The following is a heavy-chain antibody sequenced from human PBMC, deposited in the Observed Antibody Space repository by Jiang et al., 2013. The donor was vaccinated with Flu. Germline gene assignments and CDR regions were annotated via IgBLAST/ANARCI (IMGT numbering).Heavy chain of an antibody. Sequence: SGAEVKKPGSSVKVSCKASGGTFSSYAISWVRQAPGQGLEWMGRIIPILGIANYAQKFQGRVTITADKSTSTAYMELSSLRSEDTAVYYCARTHQFIAARPGAFDIWGQGNPGHRLL. J-gene: IGHJ3*02. CDR3: ARTHQFIAARPGAFDI. D-gene: IGHD6-6*01. CDR2: IIPILGIA. V-gene: IGHV1-69*04. CDR1: GGTFSSYA.